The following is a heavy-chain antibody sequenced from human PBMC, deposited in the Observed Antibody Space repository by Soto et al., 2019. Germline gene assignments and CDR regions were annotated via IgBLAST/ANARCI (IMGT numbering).Heavy chain of an antibody. CDR2: INHSGST. J-gene: IGHJ3*02. D-gene: IGHD2-15*01. CDR1: GGSFSGYY. Sequence: SETLSLTCAVYGGSFSGYYWSWIRQPPGKGLEWIGEINHSGSTNYNPSLKSRVTISVDTSKNQFSLKLSSVTAADTAVYYCAREGIVVVVAAAGAVNAFAIWGQGTMVTVSS. CDR3: AREGIVVVVAAAGAVNAFAI. V-gene: IGHV4-34*01.